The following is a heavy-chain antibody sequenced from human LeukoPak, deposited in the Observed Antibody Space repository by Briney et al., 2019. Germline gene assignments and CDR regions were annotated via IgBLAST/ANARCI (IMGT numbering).Heavy chain of an antibody. J-gene: IGHJ6*03. V-gene: IGHV1-2*02. D-gene: IGHD1-26*01. CDR1: GYTFTGYY. Sequence: ASVKVSCKASGYTFTGYYMHWVRQAPGQGLEWMGWINPNSGGTNYAQKFQGRVTMTRDTSISTAYMELSRLRSDDTAVYYCAREEVGANYYYYMDVWGKGTTVTVSS. CDR3: AREEVGANYYYYMDV. CDR2: INPNSGGT.